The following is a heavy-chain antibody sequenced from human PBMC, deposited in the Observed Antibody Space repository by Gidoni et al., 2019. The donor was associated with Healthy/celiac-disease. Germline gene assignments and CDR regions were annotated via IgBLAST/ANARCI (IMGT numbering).Heavy chain of an antibody. CDR3: ARDLKRVDDFWSGYQEYNWFDP. D-gene: IGHD3-3*01. CDR2: IYYSGST. Sequence: QVQLQESGPGLVKPSQTLSLTCTVSGGSISSGGYYWSWIRQHPGKGLEWIGYIYYSGSTYYNPSLKSRVTISVDTSKNQFSLKLSSVTAADTAVYYCARDLKRVDDFWSGYQEYNWFDPWGQGTLVTVSS. V-gene: IGHV4-31*03. J-gene: IGHJ5*02. CDR1: GGSISSGGYY.